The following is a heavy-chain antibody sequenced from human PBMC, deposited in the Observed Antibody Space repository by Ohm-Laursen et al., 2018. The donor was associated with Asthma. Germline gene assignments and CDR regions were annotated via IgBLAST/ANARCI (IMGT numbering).Heavy chain of an antibody. CDR3: ARRVYDSSGYYKYYFDY. CDR2: IYHSGST. D-gene: IGHD3-22*01. Sequence: TLSLTCAVSGGSISSGGYSWSWIRQPPGKGLEWIGYIYHSGSTYYNPSLKSRVTISVDTSKNQFSLKLSSVTAADTAVYYCARRVYDSSGYYKYYFDYWGQGTLVTVSS. J-gene: IGHJ4*02. CDR1: GGSISSGGYS. V-gene: IGHV4-30-2*01.